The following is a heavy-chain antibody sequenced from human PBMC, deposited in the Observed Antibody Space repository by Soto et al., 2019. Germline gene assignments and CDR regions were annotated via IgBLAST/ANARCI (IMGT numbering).Heavy chain of an antibody. J-gene: IGHJ4*02. Sequence: EVQLLESGGGLVQPGGSLRLSCAASGFTFSSYAMSWVRQAPGKGLEWVSAISGSGGSTYYADSVKGRFTISRDNSKNTLYLQMNSLRAEDTAVYYCAKSLIEWELQERQYYFDYWGQGTLVTVSS. V-gene: IGHV3-23*01. CDR1: GFTFSSYA. D-gene: IGHD1-26*01. CDR3: AKSLIEWELQERQYYFDY. CDR2: ISGSGGST.